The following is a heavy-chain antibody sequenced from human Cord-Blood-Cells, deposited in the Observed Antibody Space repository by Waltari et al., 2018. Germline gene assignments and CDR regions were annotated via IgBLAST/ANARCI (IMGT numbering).Heavy chain of an antibody. V-gene: IGHV4-34*01. CDR2: INHSGST. CDR1: GWSFSGYY. J-gene: IGHJ6*02. Sequence: QVQLQQWGAGLLKPSETLSLTCAVYGWSFSGYYWSWIRQPPGKGLEWIGEINHSGSTNYNPSLKSRVTISVDTSKNQFSLKLSSVTAADTAVYYCASLNYYYYYGMDVWGQGTTVTVSS. CDR3: ASLNYYYYYGMDV.